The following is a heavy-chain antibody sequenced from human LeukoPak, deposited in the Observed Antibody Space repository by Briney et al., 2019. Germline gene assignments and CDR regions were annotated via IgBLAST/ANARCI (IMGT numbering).Heavy chain of an antibody. CDR3: VKDLRSDFMGVLSRYLSY. Sequence: GGSLRLYGSASGFTFSSFAMHWVRQAPGKGLEYVAAISRNGGSTYYADSVKGRFTISRDNSKSTLYLQMSSLRAEDTAVYLCVKDLRSDFMGVLSRYLSYWGQGTLVTVSS. CDR1: GFTFSSFA. CDR2: ISRNGGST. D-gene: IGHD2/OR15-2a*01. J-gene: IGHJ4*02. V-gene: IGHV3-64D*09.